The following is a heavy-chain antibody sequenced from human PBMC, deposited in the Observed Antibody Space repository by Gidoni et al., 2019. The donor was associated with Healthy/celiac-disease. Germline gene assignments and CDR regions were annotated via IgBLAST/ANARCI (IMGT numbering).Heavy chain of an antibody. J-gene: IGHJ4*02. CDR1: GFTFSSYS. CDR3: ARDQAAVAGTSFDY. Sequence: EVQLVESGGGLVQPGGSLRLSCAASGFTFSSYSMNWVRQAPGKGLECVSYISSSSRTIYYADSVKGRFTISRDNAKNSLYLQMNSLRDEDTAVYYCARDQAAVAGTSFDYWGQGTLVTVSS. V-gene: IGHV3-48*02. CDR2: ISSSSRTI. D-gene: IGHD6-19*01.